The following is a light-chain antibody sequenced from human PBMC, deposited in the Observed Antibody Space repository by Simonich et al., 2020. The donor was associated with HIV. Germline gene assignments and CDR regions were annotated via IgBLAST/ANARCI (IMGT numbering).Light chain of an antibody. CDR1: TSDVGDYNY. CDR2: DVM. Sequence: QSALTQPASVSGSPGQSITISCTGTTSDVGDYNYVSWYQQHPGKAPKLLIYDVMRRPSGVSKRFSGSKSGNTASLTISGLQAEDEADYYCSSYTSSLVIFGGGTKLTVL. V-gene: IGLV2-14*01. CDR3: SSYTSSLVI. J-gene: IGLJ2*01.